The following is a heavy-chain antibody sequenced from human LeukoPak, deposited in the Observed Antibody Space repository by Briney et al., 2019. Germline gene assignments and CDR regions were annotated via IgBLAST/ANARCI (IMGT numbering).Heavy chain of an antibody. CDR1: GGSFSGYY. V-gene: IGHV4-34*01. D-gene: IGHD6-19*01. Sequence: PSETLSLTCAVYGGSFSGYYWSWIRQPPGKGLEWIGGINHSGSTNYNPSLKSRVTISVDTSKNQFSLKLSSVTAADTGVYYCARERYSSGWYIDYWGQGDLVTVSS. J-gene: IGHJ4*02. CDR2: INHSGST. CDR3: ARERYSSGWYIDY.